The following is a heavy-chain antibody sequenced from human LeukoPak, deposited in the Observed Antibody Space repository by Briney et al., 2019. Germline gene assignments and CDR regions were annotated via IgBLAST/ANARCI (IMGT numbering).Heavy chain of an antibody. V-gene: IGHV2-5*02. CDR1: GFSLRTDGVG. D-gene: IGHD6-13*01. Sequence: SGPTLINPTQTLTLTYTFSGFSLRTDGVGVGWIRQPPGKALEWLTLIYWDDDKRYCPSLKSRLTITKDTSKNQVVLTMTNMDPVDTATYYCAHRQVAAAGIDYFNYWGQGTLVTVSS. CDR2: IYWDDDK. CDR3: AHRQVAAAGIDYFNY. J-gene: IGHJ4*02.